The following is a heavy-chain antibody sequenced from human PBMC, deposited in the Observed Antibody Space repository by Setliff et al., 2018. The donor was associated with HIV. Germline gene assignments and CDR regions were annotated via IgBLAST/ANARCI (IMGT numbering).Heavy chain of an antibody. D-gene: IGHD3-3*01. CDR1: GGSFSGYY. CDR2: INHSGST. J-gene: IGHJ4*02. Sequence: PSETLSLTCAVYGGSFSGYYWSWIRQPPGKGLEWIGEINHSGSTNYNPSLKSRVTISVDTSKNQFSLKLSSVTAADTAVYYCARGPYDFWSGYYMAVWGQGTLVTVSS. CDR3: ARGPYDFWSGYYMAV. V-gene: IGHV4-34*01.